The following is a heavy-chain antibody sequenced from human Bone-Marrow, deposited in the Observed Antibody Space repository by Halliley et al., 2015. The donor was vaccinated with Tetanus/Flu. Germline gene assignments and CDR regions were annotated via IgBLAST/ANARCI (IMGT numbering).Heavy chain of an antibody. V-gene: IGHV1-18*01. CDR2: ISVYSGIT. CDR3: AREAGDWDY. Sequence: GLEWLGWISVYSGITKYSQKFQGRVTMTADTSTSTAYMDLRSLTSDDTAVYYCAREAGDWDYWGQGTLVTVSS. D-gene: IGHD7-27*01. J-gene: IGHJ4*02.